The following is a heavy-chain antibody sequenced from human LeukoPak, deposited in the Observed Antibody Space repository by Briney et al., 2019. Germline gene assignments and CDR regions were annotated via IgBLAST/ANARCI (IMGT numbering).Heavy chain of an antibody. CDR3: ASNWSDFDY. CDR2: IYEGETT. J-gene: IGHJ4*02. CDR1: GYSISSGHY. D-gene: IGHD1-1*01. V-gene: IGHV4-38-2*02. Sequence: PSETLSLTCTVSGYSISSGHYWGWIRQPPGKGLEWIGSIYEGETTYYNPPLKTRLTISLDTSKNQFSLKLSSVTAADTAVYYCASNWSDFDYWGQGILVTVSS.